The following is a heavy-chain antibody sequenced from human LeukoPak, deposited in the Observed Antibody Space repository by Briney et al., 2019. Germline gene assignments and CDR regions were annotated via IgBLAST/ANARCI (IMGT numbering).Heavy chain of an antibody. CDR2: ISPGDSDT. CDR3: ARLNTPMTSGHYYYAMDV. V-gene: IGHV5-51*01. CDR1: GHIFATSW. J-gene: IGHJ6*04. D-gene: IGHD5-18*01. Sequence: RAGESLKISCKGSGHIFATSWIGWVRQMPGKGLEWMGIISPGDSDTRYSPSFQGQVTISADKSISTAYLQWSSLKASDTAMYYCARLNTPMTSGHYYYAMDVWGKGTTVTVSS.